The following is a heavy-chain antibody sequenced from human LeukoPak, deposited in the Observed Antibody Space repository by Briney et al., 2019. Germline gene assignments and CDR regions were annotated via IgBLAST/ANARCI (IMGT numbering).Heavy chain of an antibody. D-gene: IGHD6-13*01. V-gene: IGHV1-69*04. CDR1: GGTFSSYA. CDR3: AREGSRNAYYYYGMDV. CDR2: IIPILGIA. J-gene: IGHJ6*02. Sequence: ASVKVSCKASGGTFSSYAISWVRQAPGQGLEWMGRIIPILGIANYAQKFQGRVTITADKSTSTAYMELSSLRSEDTAVYYCAREGSRNAYYYYGMDVWGQGTTVTVSS.